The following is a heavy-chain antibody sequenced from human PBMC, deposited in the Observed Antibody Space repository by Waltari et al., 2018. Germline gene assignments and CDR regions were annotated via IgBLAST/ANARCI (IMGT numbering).Heavy chain of an antibody. CDR2: ISGSGGST. J-gene: IGHJ5*02. CDR1: GFTVSSYA. CDR3: AKGDGSGWYYVEWFDP. V-gene: IGHV3-23*01. D-gene: IGHD6-19*01. Sequence: EVQLLESGGGLVQPGGSLRLSCAASGFTVSSYAMSWVRQAPGKGLEWVSAISGSGGSTYYADSVKGRFTISRDNSKNTLYLQMNSLRAEDTAVYYCAKGDGSGWYYVEWFDPWGQGTLVTVSS.